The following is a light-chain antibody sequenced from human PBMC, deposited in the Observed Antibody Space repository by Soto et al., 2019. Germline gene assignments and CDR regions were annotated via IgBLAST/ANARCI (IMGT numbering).Light chain of an antibody. Sequence: QSVLTQPPSASGTPGQRVTISCSTSSSNLGDNTVNWYQHVPGTAPKLLIYSYDQRPSGVPDRFSGSKSGTSASLAITGLQSEDEADYYCAAWEASLDGYVFGTGTKVTVL. CDR3: AAWEASLDGYV. V-gene: IGLV1-44*01. CDR1: SSNLGDNT. J-gene: IGLJ1*01. CDR2: SYD.